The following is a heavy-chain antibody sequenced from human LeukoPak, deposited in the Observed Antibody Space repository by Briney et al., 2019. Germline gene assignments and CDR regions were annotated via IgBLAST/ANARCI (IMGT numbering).Heavy chain of an antibody. J-gene: IGHJ3*02. CDR2: IYPGDSDT. CDR1: GYSFSTYW. D-gene: IGHD4-17*01. V-gene: IGHV5-51*01. Sequence: GESLKISCKGSGYSFSTYWIGWVRQMPGKGLEWMGIIYPGDSDTRYSPSFQGQVTISADKSISTAYLQWSSLKASDTAMYYCARRATSVIDAFDIWGQGTMVTVSS. CDR3: ARRATSVIDAFDI.